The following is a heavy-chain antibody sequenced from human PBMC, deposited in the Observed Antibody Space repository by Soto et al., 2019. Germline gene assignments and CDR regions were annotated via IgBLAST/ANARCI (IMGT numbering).Heavy chain of an antibody. D-gene: IGHD2-15*01. Sequence: GGSLRLSCAASGFFFSSYAMHWVRQAPGKGLEWVALISYDGSSKYYADSVKGRFTISRDNSKNTLYLQMNNLRAGDTAVYYCARDQYCSGGTCYFRLYYYYGMDVWGQGTTVTVSS. CDR3: ARDQYCSGGTCYFRLYYYYGMDV. V-gene: IGHV3-30-3*01. CDR2: ISYDGSSK. J-gene: IGHJ6*02. CDR1: GFFFSSYA.